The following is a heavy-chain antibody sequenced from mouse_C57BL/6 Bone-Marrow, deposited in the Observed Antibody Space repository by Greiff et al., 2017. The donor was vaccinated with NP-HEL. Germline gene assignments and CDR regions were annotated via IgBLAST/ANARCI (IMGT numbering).Heavy chain of an antibody. J-gene: IGHJ2*01. D-gene: IGHD1-1*01. CDR2: IWGVGGT. V-gene: IGHV2-6*01. CDR3: ASVDYYGSSYSLDY. CDR1: GFSLTSYG. Sequence: VQGVESGPGLVAPSQSLSITCTVSGFSLTSYGVDWVRQSPGKGLEWLGVIWGVGGTNFNSALKSRLSISKDNSNSTVFIKMNSLQTDDTAMYYCASVDYYGSSYSLDYWGQGTTLTVSS.